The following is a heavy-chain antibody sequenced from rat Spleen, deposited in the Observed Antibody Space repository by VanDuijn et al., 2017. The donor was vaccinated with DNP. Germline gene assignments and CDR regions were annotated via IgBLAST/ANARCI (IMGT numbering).Heavy chain of an antibody. V-gene: IGHV5-31*01. Sequence: EVQLVESGGDLVQPGRSLKLSCVASGFTFNNYWMTWIRQVPGKGLEWVASITSSGGSTYYPDSVKGRFTISRDNANCTLYLQMDNLRSEETATYFCATYYGFNSYFFDYWGQGVMVTVSS. CDR3: ATYYGFNSYFFDY. J-gene: IGHJ2*01. CDR2: ITSSGGST. CDR1: GFTFNNYW. D-gene: IGHD1-9*01.